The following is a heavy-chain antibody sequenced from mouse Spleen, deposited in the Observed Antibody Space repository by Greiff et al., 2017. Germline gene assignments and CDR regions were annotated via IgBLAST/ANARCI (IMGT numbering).Heavy chain of an antibody. J-gene: IGHJ1*01. V-gene: IGHV5-9*04. CDR1: GFTFSSYT. CDR3: ARRNWDWYFDV. D-gene: IGHD4-1*01. Sequence: EVQRVESGGGLVKPGGSLKLSCAASGFTFSSYTMSWVRQTPAKRLEWVATISSGGGNTYYPDSVKGRFTISRDNARNTLYLQMSSLRSEDTAMYYCARRNWDWYFDVWGAGTTVTVSS. CDR2: ISSGGGNT.